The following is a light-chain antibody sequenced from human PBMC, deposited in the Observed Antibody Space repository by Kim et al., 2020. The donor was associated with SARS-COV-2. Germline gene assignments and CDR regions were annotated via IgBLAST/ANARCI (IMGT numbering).Light chain of an antibody. CDR2: LNSDGSH. Sequence: ASVNLTCTLSSGHSNYAIAWHQQQPEKGPRYLMTLNSDGSHSKGDGIPDRFSVSSSGAERYLTISSLQSEDEADYYCQTWGTGIWVFGGGTQLTVL. CDR1: SGHSNYA. J-gene: IGLJ3*02. V-gene: IGLV4-69*01. CDR3: QTWGTGIWV.